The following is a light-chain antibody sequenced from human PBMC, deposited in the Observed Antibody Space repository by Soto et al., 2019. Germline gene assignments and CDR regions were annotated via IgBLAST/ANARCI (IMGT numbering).Light chain of an antibody. V-gene: IGLV2-8*01. CDR2: EVS. J-gene: IGLJ2*01. CDR1: SSDVGGYNY. CDR3: SSYAGSSNLV. Sequence: QSALTQPPSASGSPGQSVTISCTGTSSDVGGYNYVSWYQQHPGKAPKLMIYEVSKRPSGVPDRFSGSKSGNTASLTVSGLQDEDEADYYCSSYAGSSNLVFGGGTQLTVL.